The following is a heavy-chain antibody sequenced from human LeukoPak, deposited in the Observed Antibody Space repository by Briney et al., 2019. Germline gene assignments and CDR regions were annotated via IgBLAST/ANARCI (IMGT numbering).Heavy chain of an antibody. CDR2: ISGSVGST. V-gene: IGHV3-23*01. J-gene: IGHJ3*02. CDR3: ARWRLRYFASLSPGAFDI. Sequence: GGSLRLSCAASGVTFSSYAMSWVRQAPGKGLEWVSTISGSVGSTYYADSLKGRVTITRAQTKHTLYLKMNSRRAEDTALYYCARWRLRYFASLSPGAFDIWGQGRMLTVSS. CDR1: GVTFSSYA. D-gene: IGHD3-9*01.